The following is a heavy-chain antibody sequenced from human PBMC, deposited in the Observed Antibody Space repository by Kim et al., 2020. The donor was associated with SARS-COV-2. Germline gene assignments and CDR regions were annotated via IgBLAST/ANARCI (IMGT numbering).Heavy chain of an antibody. CDR1: EFTFSTYG. Sequence: GGSLRLSCAASEFTFSTYGIHWVRQAPGKGLGWVAVISFDGSNEYSADSVKGRFTISRDNSKNTVYLQMNSLRAEDTAVYYCARQDYHMLTGKWSDAAFDIWGQGTMVTVSS. J-gene: IGHJ3*02. V-gene: IGHV3-33*05. CDR2: ISFDGSNE. CDR3: ARQDYHMLTGKWSDAAFDI. D-gene: IGHD3-9*01.